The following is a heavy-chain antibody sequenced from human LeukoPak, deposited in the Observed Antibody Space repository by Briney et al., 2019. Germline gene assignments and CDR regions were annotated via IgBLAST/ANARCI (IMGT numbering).Heavy chain of an antibody. D-gene: IGHD3-9*01. CDR3: ARHQTNDILTGYYMDYFDY. V-gene: IGHV4-59*08. CDR1: GGSISSYY. Sequence: SETLSLTCTVSGGSISSYYWSWIRQPPGKGLEWIGYIYYSGSTNYNPSLKSRVTISTDTSKNQFSLKLSSVTAADTAVYYCARHQTNDILTGYYMDYFDYWGQGTLVTVSS. CDR2: IYYSGST. J-gene: IGHJ4*02.